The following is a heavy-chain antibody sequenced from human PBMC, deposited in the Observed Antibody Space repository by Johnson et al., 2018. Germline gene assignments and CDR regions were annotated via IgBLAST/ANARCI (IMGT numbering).Heavy chain of an antibody. D-gene: IGHD4-23*01. CDR1: GFTFTDYY. CDR3: ARDYGGNDAFDI. CDR2: ISSSGNSI. J-gene: IGHJ3*02. Sequence: VQLVESGGGLVKXGGSXRLXCAASGFTFTDYYMSWIRQAPGKGLECVSYISSSGNSIHYADSVKGRFTLSRANDKNSLYLQRNSLRAEDTAVYYCARDYGGNDAFDIWGQGTMVTVSS. V-gene: IGHV3-11*01.